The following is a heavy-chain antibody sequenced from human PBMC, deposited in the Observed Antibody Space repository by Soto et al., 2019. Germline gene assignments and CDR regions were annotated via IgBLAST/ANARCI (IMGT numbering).Heavy chain of an antibody. D-gene: IGHD6-19*01. V-gene: IGHV1-18*04. CDR2: IRAYTGYT. CDR1: GYTFTSYG. J-gene: IGHJ4*02. Sequence: QVQLVQSGGEVRKPGASVKVSCKASGYTFTSYGVSWVRQAPGQGLEWMGWIRAYTGYTNYAQKFQGRVTITTDTSTSTADMELRSLISADTAVYYCARASDGYRSGWYVGYFDYWGQGTLVTVSS. CDR3: ARASDGYRSGWYVGYFDY.